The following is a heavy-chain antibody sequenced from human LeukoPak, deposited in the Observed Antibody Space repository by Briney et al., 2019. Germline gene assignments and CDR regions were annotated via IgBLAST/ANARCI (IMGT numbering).Heavy chain of an antibody. D-gene: IGHD3-9*01. CDR1: GGSINSYY. CDR2: IYYSGST. V-gene: IGHV4-59*01. Sequence: SETLSLTCTVSGGSINSYYWSWIRQPPGKGLEWIGYIYYSGSTNYNPSLKSRVTISVDTSKNQFSLKLSSVTAGDTAVYYCARVPGYDILTGYLFDYWGQGTLVTVSS. CDR3: ARVPGYDILTGYLFDY. J-gene: IGHJ4*02.